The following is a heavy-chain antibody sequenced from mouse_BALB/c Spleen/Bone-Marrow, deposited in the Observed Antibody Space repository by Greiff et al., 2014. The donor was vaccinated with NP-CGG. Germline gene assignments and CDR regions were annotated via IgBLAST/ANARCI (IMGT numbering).Heavy chain of an antibody. CDR1: GCAFTNYL. CDR3: ARELGRWYFDV. V-gene: IGHV1-54*01. D-gene: IGHD4-1*01. Sequence: QVQLQQSGAELVRPGTSVKVSCKASGCAFTNYLIEWVKQRPGQGLEWIGVINPGSGGTDYNEKFKGKATLTADKSSSTAYMQLSSLTSDDSAVYFCARELGRWYFDVWGAGTTVTVSS. J-gene: IGHJ1*01. CDR2: INPGSGGT.